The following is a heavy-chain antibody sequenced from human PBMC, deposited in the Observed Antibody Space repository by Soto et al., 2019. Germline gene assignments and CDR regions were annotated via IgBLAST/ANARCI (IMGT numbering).Heavy chain of an antibody. V-gene: IGHV5-10-1*01. CDR3: ARQGTMVRGVDWFGP. D-gene: IGHD3-10*01. J-gene: IGHJ5*02. CDR1: GYSFTSYW. Sequence: GESLKISCKGSGYSFTSYWISWVRQMPGKGLEWMGRIDPSDSETNYSPSFQGHVTISADKSIRTAYLQWSSLKASDTAMYYCARQGTMVRGVDWFGPWGQGTLVTVSS. CDR2: IDPSDSET.